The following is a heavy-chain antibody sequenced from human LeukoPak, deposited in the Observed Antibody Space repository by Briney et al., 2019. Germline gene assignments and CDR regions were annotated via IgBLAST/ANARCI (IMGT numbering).Heavy chain of an antibody. V-gene: IGHV3-7*03. Sequence: GGSLRLSYAVSGFTFSNYWMTWVRQAPGKGLEWVANIKQDGSVKYYVDSVKGRFTISRDNAKNSVYLQMNSLRAEDTAVYYCARDRDYYGSRWGQGTMVTVSS. CDR3: ARDRDYYGSR. D-gene: IGHD3-10*01. J-gene: IGHJ3*01. CDR2: IKQDGSVK. CDR1: GFTFSNYW.